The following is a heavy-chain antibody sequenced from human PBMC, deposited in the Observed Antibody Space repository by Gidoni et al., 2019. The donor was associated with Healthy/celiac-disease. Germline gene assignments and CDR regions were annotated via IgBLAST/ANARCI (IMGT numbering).Heavy chain of an antibody. CDR2: ISYDGSNK. CDR1: GFTLSSYA. Sequence: QVQLVESGGGVVQPGRSLRLSCAASGFTLSSYAMHWVRQAPGKGLEWVAVISYDGSNKYYADSVKGRFTISRDNSKNTLYLQMNSLRAEDTAVYYCARAAGYCSGGSCYFPYWGQGTLVTVSS. V-gene: IGHV3-30-3*01. J-gene: IGHJ4*02. D-gene: IGHD2-15*01. CDR3: ARAAGYCSGGSCYFPY.